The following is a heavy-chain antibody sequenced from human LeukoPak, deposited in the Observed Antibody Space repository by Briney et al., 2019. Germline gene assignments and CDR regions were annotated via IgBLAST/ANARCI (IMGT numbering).Heavy chain of an antibody. CDR3: ARDLAYSRLDY. V-gene: IGHV3-7*01. Sequence: GGSLRLSCAASGFTFSGRWMSWLRQAPGKGLEWVASINPDGNKKYSADSVKGRFTISRDNAENSLYLQMNSLRVEDTAFYYCARDLAYSRLDYWGQGMLVTVSS. D-gene: IGHD5-18*01. CDR2: INPDGNKK. J-gene: IGHJ4*02. CDR1: GFTFSGRW.